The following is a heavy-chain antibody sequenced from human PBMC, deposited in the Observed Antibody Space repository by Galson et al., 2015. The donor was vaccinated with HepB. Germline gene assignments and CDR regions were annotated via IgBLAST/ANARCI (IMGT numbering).Heavy chain of an antibody. CDR1: GYSFTSYW. Sequence: QSGAEVKKPGESLKISCKGSGYSFTSYWIGWVRQMPGKGLEWMGIIYPGDSDTRYSPSFQGQVTISADKSISTAYLQWSSLKASDTAMYYCARRPYYYDSSGYYGVAFDIWGQGTMVTVSS. D-gene: IGHD3-22*01. CDR2: IYPGDSDT. CDR3: ARRPYYYDSSGYYGVAFDI. J-gene: IGHJ3*02. V-gene: IGHV5-51*03.